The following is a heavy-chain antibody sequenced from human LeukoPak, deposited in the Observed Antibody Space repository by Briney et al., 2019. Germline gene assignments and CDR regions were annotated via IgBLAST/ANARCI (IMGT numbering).Heavy chain of an antibody. Sequence: GGSLRLSCAASGFTFSSYAISWVRQAPGKGLEWVSAISGSGGSTYYADSVKGRFTISRDNSKNTLYLQMNSLRAEDTDVYYCVKTPDYYDSSGYYPNWFDPWGQGTLVTVSS. CDR3: VKTPDYYDSSGYYPNWFDP. V-gene: IGHV3-23*01. J-gene: IGHJ5*02. CDR2: ISGSGGST. CDR1: GFTFSSYA. D-gene: IGHD3-22*01.